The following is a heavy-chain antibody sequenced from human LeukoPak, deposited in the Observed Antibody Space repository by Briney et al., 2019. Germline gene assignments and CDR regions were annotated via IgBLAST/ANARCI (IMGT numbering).Heavy chain of an antibody. J-gene: IGHJ5*02. D-gene: IGHD3-10*01. CDR3: ARDGRGWFDP. CDR1: GGSISSYY. CDR2: IYYSGST. V-gene: IGHV4-59*01. Sequence: PSETLSLTCTVSGGSISSYYWSWIRQPPGKGLEWIGYIYYSGSTNYNPSLKSRVTISVDTSKNQFSLKLSSVTAADTAVYYCARDGRGWFDPWGQGTLVTVSS.